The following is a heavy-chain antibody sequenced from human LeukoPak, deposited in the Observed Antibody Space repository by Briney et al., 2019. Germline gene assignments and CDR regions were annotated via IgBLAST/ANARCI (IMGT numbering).Heavy chain of an antibody. D-gene: IGHD2-2*01. Sequence: ASVKCSFQASGYPFTGYHMHWVGPAPGQGLGWMGWINPNSGGTNHAQKFQGRVTMTRDTSISTAYMELSRLRSDDTAVYYCARDARNIVVVPAAMHRYYYYGMDVWGQGTTVTVSS. V-gene: IGHV1-2*02. CDR2: INPNSGGT. CDR1: GYPFTGYH. J-gene: IGHJ6*02. CDR3: ARDARNIVVVPAAMHRYYYYGMDV.